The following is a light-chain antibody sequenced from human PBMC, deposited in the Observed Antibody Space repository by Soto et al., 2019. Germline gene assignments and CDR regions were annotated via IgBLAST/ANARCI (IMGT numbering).Light chain of an antibody. CDR3: SSYTSNSTPV. Sequence: QSVLTQPASVSGSPGQSITISCTGTSSDVGGYTYVSWYQQHPGKAPKLMIYEVSNRPSGISNRFSGSKSGNTASLTISGLQAEDEADYYCSSYTSNSTPVFGTGTKVTVL. J-gene: IGLJ1*01. CDR1: SSDVGGYTY. V-gene: IGLV2-14*01. CDR2: EVS.